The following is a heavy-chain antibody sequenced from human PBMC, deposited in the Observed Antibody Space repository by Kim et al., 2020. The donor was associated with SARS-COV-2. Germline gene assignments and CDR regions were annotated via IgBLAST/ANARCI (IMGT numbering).Heavy chain of an antibody. CDR1: GFTFSNAW. CDR2: IKSKTDGGTT. Sequence: GGSLRLSCAASGFTFSNAWMSWVRQAPGKGLEWVGLIKSKTDGGTTDYAAPVKGRFTISRDDSKNTLYLQMNSLKTEDTAFYYCAAGYTSGWAGGDYWGQGTLVTVAS. V-gene: IGHV3-15*01. J-gene: IGHJ4*02. CDR3: AAGYTSGWAGGDY. D-gene: IGHD6-19*01.